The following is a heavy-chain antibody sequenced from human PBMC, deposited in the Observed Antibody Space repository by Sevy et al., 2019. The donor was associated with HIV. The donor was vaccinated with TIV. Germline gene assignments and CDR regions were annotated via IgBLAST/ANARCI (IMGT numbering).Heavy chain of an antibody. V-gene: IGHV3-33*01. CDR1: GFTFSSYG. J-gene: IGHJ4*02. CDR3: ARDLYPTPDYYDSSGALDY. D-gene: IGHD3-22*01. CDR2: IWYDGSNK. Sequence: GGSLRLSCAASGFTFSSYGMHWVRQAPGKGLEWVAVIWYDGSNKYYADSVKGRFTISRDNSKNTLYLRMNSLRAEDTAVYYCARDLYPTPDYYDSSGALDYWGQGTLVTVSS.